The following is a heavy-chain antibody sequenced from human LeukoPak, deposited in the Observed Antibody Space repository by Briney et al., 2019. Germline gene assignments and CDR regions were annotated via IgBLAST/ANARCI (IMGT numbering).Heavy chain of an antibody. V-gene: IGHV3-48*01. J-gene: IGHJ2*01. Sequence: PGGSLRLSCAASGFTFSSYSMNWVRQAPGKGLEWVSYISSSSSTIYYADSVKGRFTISRDNAKNSLYLQMNSLRAEDTAVYYCARGYSSSLAPYWYFDLWGRGTLVTVSS. D-gene: IGHD6-13*01. CDR2: ISSSSSTI. CDR1: GFTFSSYS. CDR3: ARGYSSSLAPYWYFDL.